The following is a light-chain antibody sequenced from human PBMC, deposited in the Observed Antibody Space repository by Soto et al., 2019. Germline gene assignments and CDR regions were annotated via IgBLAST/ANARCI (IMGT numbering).Light chain of an antibody. CDR1: QSVSSN. CDR3: QQYNNWPPLT. J-gene: IGKJ2*01. V-gene: IGKV3-15*01. Sequence: ETVMTQSPATLSVSPGERATLSCRASQSVSSNLAWYQQRPGQAPRLLIYGPSTRATGVPARFSGSGSGTEFTLTISRLQSEDFAVYYCQQYNNWPPLTFGQGTKLDIK. CDR2: GPS.